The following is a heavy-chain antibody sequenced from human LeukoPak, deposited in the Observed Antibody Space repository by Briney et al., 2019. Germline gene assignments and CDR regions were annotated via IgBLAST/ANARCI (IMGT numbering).Heavy chain of an antibody. CDR1: GGSISSGSYY. J-gene: IGHJ6*02. Sequence: SQTLSLTCTVSGGSISSGSYYWSWIRQPAGKGLEWIGRIYTSGSTNYNPSLKRRVTISVDTSNIQCSLKLSSVTAADAAVYYCARGTVVTPPLDYYYGMDVWGQGTTVTVSS. CDR3: ARGTVVTPPLDYYYGMDV. D-gene: IGHD4-23*01. V-gene: IGHV4-61*02. CDR2: IYTSGST.